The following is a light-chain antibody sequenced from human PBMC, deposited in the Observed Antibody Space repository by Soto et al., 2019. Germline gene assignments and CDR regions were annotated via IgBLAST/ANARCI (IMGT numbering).Light chain of an antibody. J-gene: IGLJ2*01. CDR3: LLFYTDIRV. Sequence: QAVATQEPSLTVSPGGTVTLTCGSSTGAVTSGHYPYWFQQKPGQAPRTLIYDTTNKHSWTPARFSGSLLGGKAALTLSGAQPEDEADYYCLLFYTDIRVFGGGTKLTVL. V-gene: IGLV7-46*01. CDR2: DTT. CDR1: TGAVTSGHY.